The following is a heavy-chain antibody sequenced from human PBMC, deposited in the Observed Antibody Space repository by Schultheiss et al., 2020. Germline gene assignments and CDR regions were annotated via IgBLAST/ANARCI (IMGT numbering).Heavy chain of an antibody. V-gene: IGHV4-38-2*01. J-gene: IGHJ6*02. CDR3: ATDRYYYGMDV. CDR1: GYSISSGYF. CDR2: IYRNGGT. Sequence: SETLSLTCAVSGYSISSGYFWGWIRQPPGKGLEWIGSIYRNGGTYYNPSLESRVTISVDTSNNQFSLKLSSVTAADTALYYCATDRYYYGMDVWGQGTTVTVSS.